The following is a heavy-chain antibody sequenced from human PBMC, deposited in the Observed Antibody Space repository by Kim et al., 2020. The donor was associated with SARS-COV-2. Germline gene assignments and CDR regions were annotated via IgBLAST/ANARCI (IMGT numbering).Heavy chain of an antibody. J-gene: IGHJ6*03. Sequence: ASVKVSCKASGYTFTSYAMHWVRQAPGQRLEWMGWINAGNGNTKYSQKFQGRVTITRDTSASTAYMELSSLRSEDTAVYYCARDFIVVVPATDYYYYYYMDVWGKGTTVTVSS. V-gene: IGHV1-3*01. CDR1: GYTFTSYA. D-gene: IGHD2-2*01. CDR2: INAGNGNT. CDR3: ARDFIVVVPATDYYYYYYMDV.